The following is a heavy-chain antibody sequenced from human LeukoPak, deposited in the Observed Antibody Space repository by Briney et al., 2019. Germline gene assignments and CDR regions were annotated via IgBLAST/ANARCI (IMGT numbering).Heavy chain of an antibody. V-gene: IGHV3-11*01. CDR2: ISSSGSTI. CDR1: GFTFSDYY. CDR3: AKDNPDYGTIDY. Sequence: GGSLRLSCAASGFTFSDYYMSWIRQAPGKGLEWVSYISSSGSTIYYADSVKGRFTISRDNDKNSLYLQMNSLRAEDTAVYYCAKDNPDYGTIDYWGQGTLVTVSS. D-gene: IGHD4-17*01. J-gene: IGHJ4*02.